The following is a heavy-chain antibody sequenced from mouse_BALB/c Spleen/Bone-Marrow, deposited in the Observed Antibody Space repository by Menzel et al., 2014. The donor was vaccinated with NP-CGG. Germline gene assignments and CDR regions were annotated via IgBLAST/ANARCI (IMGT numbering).Heavy chain of an antibody. CDR3: TREGDSPFAY. CDR2: INPSNGGT. J-gene: IGHJ3*01. V-gene: IGHV1S81*02. D-gene: IGHD2-13*01. Sequence: VQLQQSGAELVKPGASVKLSCKASGYTFTSYYMYWVKQRPGQGLEWIGEINPSNGGTNFNEEFKSKATLTVDKSSSTAYMQLSSVTSEDSAVYYCTREGDSPFAYWGQGTLVTVSA. CDR1: GYTFTSYY.